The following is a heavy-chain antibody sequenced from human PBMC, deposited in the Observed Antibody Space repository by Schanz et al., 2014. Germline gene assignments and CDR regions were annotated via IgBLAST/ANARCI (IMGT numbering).Heavy chain of an antibody. Sequence: VQLVQSGGGLVQPGGSLRLSCVASGFTFSIYAMHWVRQAPGKGLEYVSAISHDGYSTYYADSVKGRFTISRDNSKNTLYLQMNSLRAEDTAVYYCAKGRFGELSAFDIWGQGTMVTDSS. D-gene: IGHD3-10*01. J-gene: IGHJ3*02. V-gene: IGHV3-64*04. CDR1: GFTFSIYA. CDR3: AKGRFGELSAFDI. CDR2: ISHDGYST.